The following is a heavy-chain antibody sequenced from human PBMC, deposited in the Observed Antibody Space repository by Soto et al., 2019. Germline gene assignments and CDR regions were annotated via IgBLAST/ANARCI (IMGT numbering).Heavy chain of an antibody. CDR1: GGSVNPAPYH. CDR2: IYYTGST. CDR3: ARDHHSYYDTSGYYPYFDF. V-gene: IGHV4-61*01. D-gene: IGHD3-22*01. J-gene: IGHJ4*02. Sequence: SETLSLTCTVSGGSVNPAPYHWSWIRQSPRNGLEWIGNIYYTGSTNYNPSFESRVAISLDTSNNQFSLRLTSLTAADTAVYFCARDHHSYYDTSGYYPYFDFWGQGTLVTVSS.